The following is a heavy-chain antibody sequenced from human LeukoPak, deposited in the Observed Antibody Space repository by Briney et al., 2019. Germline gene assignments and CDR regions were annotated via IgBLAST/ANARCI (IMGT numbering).Heavy chain of an antibody. CDR2: IYYSGST. CDR1: GGSISSGGYY. Sequence: SETLSLTCTVSGGSISSGGYYWSWIRQHPGKGLEWIGYIYYSGSTYYNPSLKSRVTISVDTSKNQFSLKLSSVTAADTAVYYCARNVKTKWLPNRFDPWGQGTLVTVSS. D-gene: IGHD5-12*01. CDR3: ARNVKTKWLPNRFDP. V-gene: IGHV4-31*03. J-gene: IGHJ5*02.